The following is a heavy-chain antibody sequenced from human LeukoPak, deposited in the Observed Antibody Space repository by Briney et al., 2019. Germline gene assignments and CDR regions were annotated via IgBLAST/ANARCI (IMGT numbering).Heavy chain of an antibody. Sequence: PSATLSLTCTVSGGSISSYYWSWIRQPPGKGLEWIGYIYYSGSTNYNPSLKSRVTISVDTSKNQFSLKLSSVTAADTAVYYCARDRGGNYYDSSGRLDVWGQGTTVTVSS. D-gene: IGHD3-22*01. CDR2: IYYSGST. CDR3: ARDRGGNYYDSSGRLDV. J-gene: IGHJ6*02. V-gene: IGHV4-59*01. CDR1: GGSISSYY.